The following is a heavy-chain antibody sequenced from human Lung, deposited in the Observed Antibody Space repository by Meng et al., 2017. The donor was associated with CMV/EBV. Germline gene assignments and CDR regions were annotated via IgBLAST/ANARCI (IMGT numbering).Heavy chain of an antibody. CDR1: SITTGGYY. CDR2: IYYSGST. Sequence: SITTGGYYWSWIRQHPGNGLECIGYIYYSGSTYYNPSLTSRVTISVDTSKNPFSLKLSSVTAADTAVYYCARSYSSGWSRGGTFDYWGQGTLVTVSS. CDR3: ARSYSSGWSRGGTFDY. J-gene: IGHJ4*02. V-gene: IGHV4-31*02. D-gene: IGHD6-19*01.